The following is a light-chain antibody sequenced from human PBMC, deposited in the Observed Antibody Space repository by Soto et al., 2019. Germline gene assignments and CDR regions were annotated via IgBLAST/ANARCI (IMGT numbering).Light chain of an antibody. CDR1: QNIRNY. CDR3: QQSSSTPQT. Sequence: DIQMTQSPSSLSASVGDRVAITCRASQNIRNYLNWYQQKPGKAPKVLIYGAASLQSGVPSRFSGSGSGTDFTLAISSLQPEDFATYYCQQSSSTPQTFGGGTKVDIK. V-gene: IGKV1-39*01. J-gene: IGKJ4*01. CDR2: GAA.